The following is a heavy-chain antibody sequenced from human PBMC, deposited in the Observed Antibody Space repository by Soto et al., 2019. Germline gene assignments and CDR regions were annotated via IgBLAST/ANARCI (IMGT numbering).Heavy chain of an antibody. CDR2: ISSSSSYI. D-gene: IGHD6-19*01. CDR1: GFTFSSYS. J-gene: IGHJ3*02. CDR3: ARAIKQWLGDAFDI. Sequence: PGGSLRLSCAASGFTFSSYSMNWVRQAPGKGLEWVSSISSSSSYIYYADSAKGRFTISRDNAKNSLYLQMNSLRAEDTAVYYCARAIKQWLGDAFDIWGQGTMVTVSS. V-gene: IGHV3-21*01.